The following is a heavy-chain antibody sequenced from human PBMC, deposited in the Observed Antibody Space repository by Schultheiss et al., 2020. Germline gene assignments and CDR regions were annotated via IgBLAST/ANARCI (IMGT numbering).Heavy chain of an antibody. D-gene: IGHD2-2*01. CDR3: ARRDLCSSTSCGWFDP. J-gene: IGHJ5*02. CDR2: IYYSGST. Sequence: SETLSLTCTVSGGSISSYYWSWIRQPPGKGLEWIGYIYYSGSTNYNPSLKSRVTISVDTSKNQFSLKLSSVTAADTAVYYCARRDLCSSTSCGWFDPWGQGTLVTVSS. V-gene: IGHV4-59*08. CDR1: GGSISSYY.